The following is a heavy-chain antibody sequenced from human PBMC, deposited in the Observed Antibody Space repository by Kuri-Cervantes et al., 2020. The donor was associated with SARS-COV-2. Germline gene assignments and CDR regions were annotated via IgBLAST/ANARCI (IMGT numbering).Heavy chain of an antibody. V-gene: IGHV1-2*04. J-gene: IGHJ6*02. CDR3: AGSRWLQLDYYYYYGMDV. CDR2: INPNSGGT. D-gene: IGHD5-24*01. CDR1: GYTFTGYY. Sequence: ASVKVSCKASGYTFTGYYMHWVRQAPGQGLEWMGWINPNSGGTNYAQKFQGWVTMTRDTSISTAYMELSRLRSEDTAVYYCAGSRWLQLDYYYYYGMDVWGQGTTVTVSS.